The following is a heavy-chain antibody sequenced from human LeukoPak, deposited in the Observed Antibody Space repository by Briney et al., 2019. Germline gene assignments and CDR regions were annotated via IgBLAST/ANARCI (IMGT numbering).Heavy chain of an antibody. CDR3: ARDYVAMAPDY. CDR1: GFTFNTYG. J-gene: IGHJ4*02. D-gene: IGHD5-24*01. V-gene: IGHV3-21*01. CDR2: IGPGPSHT. Sequence: GGSLRLFCAPAGFTFNTYGMNSVRQAPGKGLEWLSYIGPGPSHTYYADSVRGRFVISRDDAKSSLYLQMSSLRAEDTAVYYCARDYVAMAPDYGGLGTLVTVSS.